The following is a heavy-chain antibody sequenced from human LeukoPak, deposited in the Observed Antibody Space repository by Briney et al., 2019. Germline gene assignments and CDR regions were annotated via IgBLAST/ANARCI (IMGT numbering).Heavy chain of an antibody. CDR3: ARHPATTNDAFDI. Sequence: SETPSLTCTVSGGSISSSSYYWGWIRQPPGKGLEWIGSIYYSGSTYYNPSLKSRVTISVDTSKNQFSLKLSSVTAADTAVYYCARHPATTNDAFDIWGQGTMVTVSS. CDR1: GGSISSSSYY. V-gene: IGHV4-39*01. CDR2: IYYSGST. J-gene: IGHJ3*02. D-gene: IGHD1-14*01.